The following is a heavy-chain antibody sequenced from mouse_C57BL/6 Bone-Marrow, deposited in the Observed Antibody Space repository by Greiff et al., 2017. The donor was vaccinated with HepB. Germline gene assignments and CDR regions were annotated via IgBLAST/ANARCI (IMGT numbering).Heavy chain of an antibody. CDR1: GFSFNTYA. CDR2: IRSKSNNYAT. CDR3: VRLPDYYGSSERYAMDY. Sequence: EVQGVESGGGLVQPKGSLKLSCAASGFSFNTYAMNWVRQAPGKGLEWVARIRSKSNNYATYYADSVKDRFTISRDDSESMLYLQMNNLKTEDTAMYYCVRLPDYYGSSERYAMDYWGQGTSVTVSS. D-gene: IGHD1-1*01. J-gene: IGHJ4*01. V-gene: IGHV10-1*01.